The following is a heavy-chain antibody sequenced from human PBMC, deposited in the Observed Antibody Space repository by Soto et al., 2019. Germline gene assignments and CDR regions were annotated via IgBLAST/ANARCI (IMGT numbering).Heavy chain of an antibody. CDR1: GFTFSSYG. Sequence: QVQLVESGGGVVQPGRSLRLSCAASGFTFSSYGMHWVRQAPGKGLEWVAVIWYDGSNKYYADSVKGRFTISRDNSKNTLYLQMNSLIAEDTAVYYCARDRGAFAYLGQGTLVTLSS. CDR3: ARDRGAFAY. D-gene: IGHD3-10*01. V-gene: IGHV3-33*01. J-gene: IGHJ4*02. CDR2: IWYDGSNK.